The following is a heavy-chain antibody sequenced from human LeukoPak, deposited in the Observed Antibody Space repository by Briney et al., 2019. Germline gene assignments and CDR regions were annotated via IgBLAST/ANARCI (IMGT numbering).Heavy chain of an antibody. V-gene: IGHV4-39*07. Sequence: SETLSLTCSMSGDSFSTFHYTWIRQPPGKGLEWIGSIYYSGSTYYNPSLKSRVTISVDTSKNQFSLKLSSVTAADTAVYYCARGGIAAAPGYWGQGTLVTVSS. CDR2: IYYSGST. CDR3: ARGGIAAAPGY. D-gene: IGHD6-13*01. CDR1: GDSFSTFH. J-gene: IGHJ4*02.